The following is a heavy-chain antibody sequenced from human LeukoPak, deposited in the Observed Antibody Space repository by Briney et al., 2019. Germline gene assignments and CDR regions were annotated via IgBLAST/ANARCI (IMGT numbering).Heavy chain of an antibody. D-gene: IGHD3-3*01. V-gene: IGHV5-51*01. J-gene: IGHJ6*03. CDR1: GYSFTSYW. CDR3: ARLRGRDYDFWSGYYTRDYYYYMDV. Sequence: GESLKISCKGSGYSFTSYWIGWVRQMPGKGLERMGIIYPGDSDTRYSPSFQGQVTISADKSISTAYLQWSSLKASDTAMYYCARLRGRDYDFWSGYYTRDYYYYMDVWGKGTTVTVSS. CDR2: IYPGDSDT.